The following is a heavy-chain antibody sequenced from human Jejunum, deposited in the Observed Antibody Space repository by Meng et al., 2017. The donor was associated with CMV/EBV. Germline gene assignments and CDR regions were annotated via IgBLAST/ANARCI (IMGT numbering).Heavy chain of an antibody. CDR3: AREGGLKRFDS. CDR2: IGTTSGIYT. D-gene: IGHD3-16*01. CDR1: GFSFSDYY. Sequence: HVQLVESGGGVGKTGGSVNLFGAASGFSFSDYYILWIRSAPGKGLEWISYIGTTSGIYTKYIDSVTGRFTISRDNAKNSVYLQMNMLRAEDTAVYYCAREGGLKRFDSWGQGTLVTVSS. V-gene: IGHV3-11*06. J-gene: IGHJ4*02.